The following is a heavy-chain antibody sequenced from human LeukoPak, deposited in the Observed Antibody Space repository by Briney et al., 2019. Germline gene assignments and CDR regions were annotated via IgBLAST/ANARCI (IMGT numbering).Heavy chain of an antibody. CDR2: IIPIFGTA. J-gene: IGHJ4*02. CDR1: GGTFSSYA. CDR3: VTGASVRRFDD. V-gene: IGHV1-69*01. D-gene: IGHD3-10*02. Sequence: SVKVSGKASGGTFSSYAISWVRLAAGQGLEWMGGIIPIFGTANNAQKFQARVTITADESTSTAYRELSSLRSEDMTVYYCVTGASVRRFDDWGQGTLVTVSS.